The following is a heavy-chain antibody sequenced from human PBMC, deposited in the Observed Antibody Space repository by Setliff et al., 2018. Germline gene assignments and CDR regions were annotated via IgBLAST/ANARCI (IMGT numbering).Heavy chain of an antibody. CDR3: ATNLATPSDAFDI. J-gene: IGHJ3*02. Sequence: SETLSLTCTLSGDSITSYYLTWIRQPPGKGLEWIGYMFYTGTTNYNPSLKSRVTMSIDTSMKSFSLRLTSVTPADTAIYYCATNLATPSDAFDIWGQGTMVTV. V-gene: IGHV4-59*01. CDR2: MFYTGTT. CDR1: GDSITSYY.